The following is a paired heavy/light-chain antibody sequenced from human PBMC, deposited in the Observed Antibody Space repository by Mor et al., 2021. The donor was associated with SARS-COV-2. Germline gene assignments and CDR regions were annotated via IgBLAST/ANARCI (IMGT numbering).Light chain of an antibody. CDR2: EVS. J-gene: IGKJ4*01. Sequence: EIVMTQTPLSLSVTPGQPASISCKSSQSLLHTDGKTYLYWYLQKPGQSPQLLIYEVSSRFSGVPDRFSGSGSGTDFTLKISRVEAEDVGVYYCMQGIHPLTFGGGTKVEIK. CDR3: MQGIHPLT. V-gene: IGKV2-29*02. CDR1: QSLLHTDGKTY.
Heavy chain of an antibody. CDR3: ARKGVAVAGFYYYYMDV. Sequence: EVQLVESGGGLVQPGGSLSLSCTASGFTFSSYWMHWVRQAPGKGLVWVSRISGDGSSTNYADSVKGRFTISRDNAKNTLYLQMNSLRAEDTAVYYCARKGVAVAGFYYYYMDVWGKGTTVTVSS. CDR2: ISGDGSST. V-gene: IGHV3-74*01. CDR1: GFTFSSYW. D-gene: IGHD6-19*01. J-gene: IGHJ6*03.